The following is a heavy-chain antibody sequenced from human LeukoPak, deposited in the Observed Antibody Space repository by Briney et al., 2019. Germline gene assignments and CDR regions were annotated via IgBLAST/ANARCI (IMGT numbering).Heavy chain of an antibody. J-gene: IGHJ4*02. CDR2: IYSGGST. Sequence: GGSLRLSCAASGFTVSSNYMSWVRQAPGKGLEWVSVIYSGGSTYYADSVKGRFTISRDNSKNTLYLQMNSLRAEDTAVYYCASGIAAAYYFDYWGQGTRVTVSS. CDR1: GFTVSSNY. CDR3: ASGIAAAYYFDY. V-gene: IGHV3-53*01. D-gene: IGHD6-13*01.